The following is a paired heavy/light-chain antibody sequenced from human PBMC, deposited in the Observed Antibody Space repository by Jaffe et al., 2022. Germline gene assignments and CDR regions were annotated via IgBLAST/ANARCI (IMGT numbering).Heavy chain of an antibody. J-gene: IGHJ3*02. CDR1: GFTLDYYW. D-gene: IGHD3-16*01. CDR3: AREHLARGELAISEPNDSFDM. Sequence: EVQLVESGGGLVQPGGSLRLSCAVSGFTLDYYWMSWVRQAPGKGLEWVANIKQDGNERYYVDSVKGRFTISRDNAKKSLYLQMNSLRVDDTAMYFCAREHLARGELAISEPNDSFDMWGQGTMVTVSS. V-gene: IGHV3-7*01. CDR2: IKQDGNER.
Light chain of an antibody. Sequence: DIQMTQSPSSVSASVGDRVTITCRASQDISTWIAWYQQKPGKAPKLLVYTASSLQSGVPSRFSGSGSGTDFTLTISGLQPEDFATYFCQQAHSFPLTFGGGTKVEIK. J-gene: IGKJ4*01. CDR3: QQAHSFPLT. CDR2: TAS. V-gene: IGKV1-12*01. CDR1: QDISTW.